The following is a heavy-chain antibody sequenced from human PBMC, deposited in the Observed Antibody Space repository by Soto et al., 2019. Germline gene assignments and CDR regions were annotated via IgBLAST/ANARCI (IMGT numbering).Heavy chain of an antibody. CDR3: ARGSTYDFWSGYIYYGMDV. CDR2: INHSVNT. Sequence: SETLSLTXAVYGGSLSGYFWSWIRQPPGKGLEWIGEINHSVNTNHNPSLKSRVTISVDTSKNQFSLKLSSVTAADTAVYYCARGSTYDFWSGYIYYGMDVWGQGTTVTVSS. V-gene: IGHV4-34*01. D-gene: IGHD3-3*01. J-gene: IGHJ6*02. CDR1: GGSLSGYF.